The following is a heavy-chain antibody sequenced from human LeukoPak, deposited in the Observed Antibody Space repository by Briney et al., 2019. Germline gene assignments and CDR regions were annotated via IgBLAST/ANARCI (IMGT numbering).Heavy chain of an antibody. CDR1: GFTFSSYA. CDR2: ISGSGDNT. Sequence: GGSLRLSCAASGFTFSSYAMGWVRQAPGKGLEWVSGISGSGDNTYYADSVKGRFTISRDTSKNTYLQMNSLRDEDTAVYYCARRYDFDYWGQGTLVTVSS. D-gene: IGHD3-9*01. V-gene: IGHV3-23*01. J-gene: IGHJ4*02. CDR3: ARRYDFDY.